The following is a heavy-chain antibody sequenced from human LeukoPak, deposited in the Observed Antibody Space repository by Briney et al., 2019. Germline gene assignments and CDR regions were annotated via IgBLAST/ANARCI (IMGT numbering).Heavy chain of an antibody. CDR2: IYYSGSS. D-gene: IGHD5-24*01. CDR1: GVSISSSSSY. V-gene: IGHV4-39*01. CDR3: ARHRSGWLQSSFDY. J-gene: IGHJ4*02. Sequence: KASETLSLTCSVSGVSISSSSSYWGWIRQPPGKGLEWIGSIYYSGSSFDNPALKSRVTISVDTSKNQFSLKLSSVTAADTAVYYCARHRSGWLQSSFDYWGQGTLVTVSS.